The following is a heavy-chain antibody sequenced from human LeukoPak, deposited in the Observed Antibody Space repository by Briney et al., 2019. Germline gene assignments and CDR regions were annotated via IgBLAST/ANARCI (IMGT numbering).Heavy chain of an antibody. D-gene: IGHD3-10*01. V-gene: IGHV3-33*01. Sequence: GRSLRLSCAASGFTFSSYGMHWVRQAPGKGLEWVAVIWYDGSNKYYADSVKGRFTISRDNSKNTLYLQMNSLRAEDTAVYYCARLGYGSGSYFYFDYWGQGTPVTVSS. J-gene: IGHJ4*02. CDR2: IWYDGSNK. CDR3: ARLGYGSGSYFYFDY. CDR1: GFTFSSYG.